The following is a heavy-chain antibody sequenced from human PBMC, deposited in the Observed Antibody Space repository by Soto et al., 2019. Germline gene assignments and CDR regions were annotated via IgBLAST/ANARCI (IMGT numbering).Heavy chain of an antibody. D-gene: IGHD4-17*01. CDR3: ARDLRDYFYDY. V-gene: IGHV3-7*03. Sequence: PAGALGLSCAASGFTFSIYWMSWVRQAPGKGLEWVANIKQDGSEKYYVDSVKGRFTISRDNAKNALYLQMNGLRAEDTAVYYCARDLRDYFYDYWGQGSLVTGLL. CDR1: GFTFSIYW. J-gene: IGHJ4*02. CDR2: IKQDGSEK.